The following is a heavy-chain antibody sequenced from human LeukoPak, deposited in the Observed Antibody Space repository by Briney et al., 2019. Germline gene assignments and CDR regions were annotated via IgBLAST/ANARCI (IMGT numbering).Heavy chain of an antibody. D-gene: IGHD3-22*01. Sequence: GGSLRLSCAASGFTVSSNYMSWVRQAPGKGLEWVSYISSSSSTIYYADSVKGRFAISRDNAKNSLYLQMNSLRAEDTAVYHCARDLATYYYDSSGYYYGEDAFDIWGQGTMVTVSS. CDR1: GFTVSSNY. CDR2: ISSSSSTI. V-gene: IGHV3-48*01. CDR3: ARDLATYYYDSSGYYYGEDAFDI. J-gene: IGHJ3*02.